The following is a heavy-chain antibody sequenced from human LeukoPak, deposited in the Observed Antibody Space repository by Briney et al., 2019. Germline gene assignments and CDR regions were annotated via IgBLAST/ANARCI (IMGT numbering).Heavy chain of an antibody. CDR1: GFTFSSYA. Sequence: PGGSLRLSCAASGFTFSSYAMSWVRQAPGKGQEWVSAISGSGGSTYYADSVKGRFTISRDNSKNTLYLQMNSLRAEDTAVYYCAKSVITGTTDYYYGMDVWGQGTTVTVSS. CDR3: AKSVITGTTDYYYGMDV. D-gene: IGHD1-20*01. CDR2: ISGSGGST. J-gene: IGHJ6*02. V-gene: IGHV3-23*01.